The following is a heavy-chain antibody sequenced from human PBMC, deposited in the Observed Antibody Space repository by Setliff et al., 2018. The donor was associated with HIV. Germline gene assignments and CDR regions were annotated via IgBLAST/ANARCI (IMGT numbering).Heavy chain of an antibody. V-gene: IGHV4-4*07. CDR3: AKDRGQCFDL. J-gene: IGHJ2*01. CDR2: IYTNGAT. D-gene: IGHD3-10*01. CDR1: GDSFTGYY. Sequence: KASETLSLTCSVSGDSFTGYYWNWIRQSAGKGLEWIGRIYTNGATSYNPSLRSRVTMSVDTSKKQLSLRLTSVSAADTAVYYCAKDRGQCFDLWGRGTLVTVS.